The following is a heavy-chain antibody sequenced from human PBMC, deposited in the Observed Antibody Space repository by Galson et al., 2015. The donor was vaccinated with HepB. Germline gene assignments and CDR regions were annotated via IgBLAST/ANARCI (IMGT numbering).Heavy chain of an antibody. CDR2: INPNIDAT. CDR3: ARGTSVSVATTDY. J-gene: IGHJ4*02. D-gene: IGHD5-12*01. Sequence: SVKVSCKASGYIFTGQYIHWVRQAPGQGLEWMGRINPNIDATDYSRKFKGRITMTIDTSISTAYMELKRLTSDDTAIYFCARGTSVSVATTDYWAPGTLIPAPS. CDR1: GYIFTGQY. V-gene: IGHV1-2*06.